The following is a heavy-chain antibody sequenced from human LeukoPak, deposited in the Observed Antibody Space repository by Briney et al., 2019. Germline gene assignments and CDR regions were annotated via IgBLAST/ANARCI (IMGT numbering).Heavy chain of an antibody. CDR3: AAGSGSYYKATS. V-gene: IGHV3-23*01. Sequence: GGSLRLSCAASGFTFSSYAMSWVRQAPGKGLEWVSAISGSGGSTYYADSVKGRFTISRDNSKDTLYLQMNSLRVEDTAVYHCAAGSGSYYKATSWGQGTLVTVSS. CDR1: GFTFSSYA. D-gene: IGHD3-10*01. J-gene: IGHJ5*02. CDR2: ISGSGGST.